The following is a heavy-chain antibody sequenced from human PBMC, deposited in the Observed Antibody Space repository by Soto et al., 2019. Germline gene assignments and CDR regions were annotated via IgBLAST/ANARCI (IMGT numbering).Heavy chain of an antibody. J-gene: IGHJ5*02. V-gene: IGHV4-30-4*01. D-gene: IGHD6-13*01. CDR2: LYFNGGT. CDR3: ARGISKYRSCYAPHTWFDA. CDR1: GGPINSPDYY. Sequence: QVQLQESGPGLVKPSQTLSLTCTVSGGPINSPDYYWTWIRQSPGKGLEWIGYLYFNGGTHYNPSLRTPVSMSLDTSKKHFSLKMRSVTAADTAVYYCARGISKYRSCYAPHTWFDAWGPGVLVTVSS.